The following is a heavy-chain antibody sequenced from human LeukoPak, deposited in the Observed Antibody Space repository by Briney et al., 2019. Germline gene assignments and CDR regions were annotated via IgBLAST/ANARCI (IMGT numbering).Heavy chain of an antibody. CDR1: GFTFSSYS. Sequence: GGSLRLSCAASGFTFSSYSMNWVRQAPGEGLEWVSSISSSSSYIYYADSVKGRFTISRDNAKNSLYLQMNSLRAEDTAVYYCARYGSGSYQRSIDYWGQGTLVTVSS. D-gene: IGHD3-10*01. J-gene: IGHJ4*02. V-gene: IGHV3-21*01. CDR2: ISSSSSYI. CDR3: ARYGSGSYQRSIDY.